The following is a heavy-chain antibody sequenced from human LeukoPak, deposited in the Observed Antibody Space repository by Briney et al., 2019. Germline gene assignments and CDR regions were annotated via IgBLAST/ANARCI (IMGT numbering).Heavy chain of an antibody. CDR1: GFTVSSNY. V-gene: IGHV3-66*01. CDR2: IYSDGST. Sequence: GGSLRLSCAAYGFTVSSNYMSWVRQAPGKGLEWVSVIYSDGSTYYADSVKGRFTISRDNSKNTLYLQINSLRAEDTAVYYCARDYNYYHSSGYWYYFDYWGQGTLVTVSS. CDR3: ARDYNYYHSSGYWYYFDY. J-gene: IGHJ4*02. D-gene: IGHD3-22*01.